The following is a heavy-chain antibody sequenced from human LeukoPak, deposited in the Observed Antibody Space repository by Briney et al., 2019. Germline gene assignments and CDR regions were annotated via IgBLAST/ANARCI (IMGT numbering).Heavy chain of an antibody. D-gene: IGHD1-14*01. CDR3: ARGVEPLAANTLAY. CDR2: LYSDGNT. Sequence: PGGSLRLSCAASGLTVLTKDMTWVRQAPAKGFEWVSVLYSDGNTKYADSVQGRFTISRDNSKNTLYLEMNSLSPDDTAVYYCARGVEPLAANTLAYWGQGTLVTVSS. V-gene: IGHV3-53*01. J-gene: IGHJ4*02. CDR1: GLTVLTKD.